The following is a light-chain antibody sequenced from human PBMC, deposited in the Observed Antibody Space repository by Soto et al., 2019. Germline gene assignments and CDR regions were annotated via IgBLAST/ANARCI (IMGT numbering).Light chain of an antibody. CDR1: SSSIGRNT. J-gene: IGLJ1*01. V-gene: IGLV1-44*01. CDR2: SNN. Sequence: QSVLTQAPSASETPGQRVTISCSGGSSSIGRNTVNWYQQLPGTAPKLLIYSNNRRPSGVPDRFSGSKSGTSASLAIIGLQSEDEADYYCAAWDDSLTDYVFGTGTKVTVL. CDR3: AAWDDSLTDYV.